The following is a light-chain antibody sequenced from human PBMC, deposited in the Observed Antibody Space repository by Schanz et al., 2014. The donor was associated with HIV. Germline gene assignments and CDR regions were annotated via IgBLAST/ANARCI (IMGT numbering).Light chain of an antibody. CDR2: GNN. CDR3: SSYTSSTTWV. CDR1: TSNIGRNS. V-gene: IGLV1-44*01. Sequence: QSVLTQPPSVSGPPGQRVTISCSGGTSNIGRNSVNWYQQLPGTAPKLLIYGNNQRPSGVPDRFSGSKSGNTASLTISGLQAEDEADYYCSSYTSSTTWVFGGGTKLTVL. J-gene: IGLJ3*02.